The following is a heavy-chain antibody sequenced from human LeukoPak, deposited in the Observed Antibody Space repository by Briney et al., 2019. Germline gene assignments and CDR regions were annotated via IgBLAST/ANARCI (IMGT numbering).Heavy chain of an antibody. CDR1: GGSISSYY. D-gene: IGHD3-22*01. CDR3: ARVTGYVIEDYFDY. J-gene: IGHJ4*02. V-gene: IGHV4-59*01. Sequence: PSETLSLTCTVSGGSISSYYWSWIRQPPGKGLEWIGYIYYSGSTNYNPSLKSRVTISVDTSKNQSSLKLRSVTAADTAVYYCARVTGYVIEDYFDYWGQGTLVTVSS. CDR2: IYYSGST.